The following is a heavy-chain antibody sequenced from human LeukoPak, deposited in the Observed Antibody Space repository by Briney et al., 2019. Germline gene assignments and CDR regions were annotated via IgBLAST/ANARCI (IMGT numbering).Heavy chain of an antibody. D-gene: IGHD3-16*02. Sequence: SQTLSLTCTVSGGSISSGGYYWSWTCQHPGKGLEWIGYIYYSGSTYYNPSLKSRVTMSVDTSKNQFSLKLSSVTAADTAVYYCARSSDVIPDYWGQGTLVTVSS. J-gene: IGHJ4*02. CDR2: IYYSGST. CDR1: GGSISSGGYY. V-gene: IGHV4-31*03. CDR3: ARSSDVIPDY.